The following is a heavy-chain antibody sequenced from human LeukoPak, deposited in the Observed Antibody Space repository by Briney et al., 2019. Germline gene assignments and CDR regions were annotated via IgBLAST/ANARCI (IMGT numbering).Heavy chain of an antibody. CDR1: GGSFGGYY. Sequence: PSETLSLTCAVYGGSFGGYYWSWIRQPPGKGLESIGEINHSGSTNYNPSLKSRVTISVDTSKNQFSLKLSSVTAADTAVYYCARVGITDDSSGYYLDYWGQGTLVTVSS. CDR2: INHSGST. J-gene: IGHJ4*02. V-gene: IGHV4-34*01. CDR3: ARVGITDDSSGYYLDY. D-gene: IGHD3-22*01.